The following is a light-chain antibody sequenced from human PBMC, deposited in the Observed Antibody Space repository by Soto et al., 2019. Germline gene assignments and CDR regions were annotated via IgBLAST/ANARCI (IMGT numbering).Light chain of an antibody. J-gene: IGKJ2*01. CDR2: GAS. Sequence: EIVMTQSPATLSVSPGERATLSCRASQSVTISLAWYQQKPGQAPALLIYGASSRATGTPVRFSGSGSGTEFTLTISSLQSEDFTVDYCQQYNDWPRTCGQGTKLLIK. CDR3: QQYNDWPRT. CDR1: QSVTIS. V-gene: IGKV3-15*01.